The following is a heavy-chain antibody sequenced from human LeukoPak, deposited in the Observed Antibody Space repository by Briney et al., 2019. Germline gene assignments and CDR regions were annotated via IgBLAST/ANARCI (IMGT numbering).Heavy chain of an antibody. CDR1: GYSFTNYW. Sequence: GESLKISCKASGYSFTNYWIGWVRQLPGKSLEWMGIIYPGDSDTRYSPSFQGQVTVSADKSISTAYLQWSSLKASDTAMYYCARRPTSGWNWNDDYFDYWGQGTLVTVSS. J-gene: IGHJ4*02. V-gene: IGHV5-51*01. D-gene: IGHD1-1*01. CDR3: ARRPTSGWNWNDDYFDY. CDR2: IYPGDSDT.